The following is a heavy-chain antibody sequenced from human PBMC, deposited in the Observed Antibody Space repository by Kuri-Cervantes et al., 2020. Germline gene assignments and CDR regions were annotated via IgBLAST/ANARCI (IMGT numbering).Heavy chain of an antibody. V-gene: IGHV3-30-3*01. J-gene: IGHJ4*02. Sequence: GESLKISCAASGFTFSSYAMHWVRQAPGKGLEWVAVISYDGSNKYYADSVKGRFTISRDNSKNTLYLQMNSLRAEDTAVYYCAVTMNGAGTYIDYWGQGTLVTVSS. CDR1: GFTFSSYA. CDR3: AVTMNGAGTYIDY. CDR2: ISYDGSNK. D-gene: IGHD6-19*01.